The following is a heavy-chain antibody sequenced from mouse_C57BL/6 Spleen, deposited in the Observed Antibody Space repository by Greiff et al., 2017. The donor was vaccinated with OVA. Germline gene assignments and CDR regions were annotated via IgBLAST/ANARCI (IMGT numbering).Heavy chain of an antibody. CDR3: GIGAYGNDGGYAMDY. CDR2: IYPVSGET. V-gene: IGHV1-11*01. Sequence: LVESGAELASPGASVTLSCKASGYTFTDHIMTWVKKRPGQGLEWIGRIYPVSGETNYNQKFMGKATFSVARSSSTVYMVLNSLTSEDAAVYYGGIGAYGNDGGYAMDYWGQGTSVTVSS. J-gene: IGHJ4*01. D-gene: IGHD2-2*01. CDR1: GYTFTDHI.